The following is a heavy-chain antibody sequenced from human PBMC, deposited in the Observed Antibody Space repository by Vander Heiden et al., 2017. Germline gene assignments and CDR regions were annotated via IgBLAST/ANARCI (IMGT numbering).Heavy chain of an antibody. CDR1: GFSLSTSGVG. CDR2: SYWNEDK. D-gene: IGHD3-10*01. CDR3: AHYSDLDGLLWFGEWIYFDY. V-gene: IGHV2-5*01. J-gene: IGHJ4*02. Sequence: QITLKESGPTRVKPTQTLTLTCTFSGFSLSTSGVGVGWIRQPPGKALEWLALSYWNEDKRYSPSLKSRLTITKDTSKNQVVLTMTNMDPVDTATDYCAHYSDLDGLLWFGEWIYFDYWGQGTLVTVSS.